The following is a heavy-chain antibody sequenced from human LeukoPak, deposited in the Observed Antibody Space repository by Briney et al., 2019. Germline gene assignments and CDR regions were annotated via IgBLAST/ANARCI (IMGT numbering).Heavy chain of an antibody. D-gene: IGHD1-26*01. CDR3: VKDQGGATQAFDI. V-gene: IGHV3-30*02. CDR2: IRYDGLDK. Sequence: AVGSLRLSCAASGFTFSTYGMHCVRQAPLKGLEWLSLIRYDGLDKYFADSVKGRFTISRDNSKNTQSLKMNSLRAEDTALYHCVKDQGGATQAFDIWGQGPMVTVSS. J-gene: IGHJ3*02. CDR1: GFTFSTYG.